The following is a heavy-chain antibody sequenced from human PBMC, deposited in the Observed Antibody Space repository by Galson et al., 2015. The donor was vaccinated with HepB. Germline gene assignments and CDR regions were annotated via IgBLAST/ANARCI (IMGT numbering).Heavy chain of an antibody. Sequence: LRLSCAASGFTFSSHGLHWARHAPGKGLEWVSTITGRPGSTYHAAPPKGRLPPPSDTSKPTLSPPMNSLRAEDTAVYYCAKSHDRDQLVGRLNDYWGQGTLVTVSS. CDR3: AKSHDRDQLVGRLNDY. V-gene: IGHV3-23*01. CDR1: GFTFSSHG. D-gene: IGHD6-6*01. J-gene: IGHJ4*02. CDR2: ITGRPGST.